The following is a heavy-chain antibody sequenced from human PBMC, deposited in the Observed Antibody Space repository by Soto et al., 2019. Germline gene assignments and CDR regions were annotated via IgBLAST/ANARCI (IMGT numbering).Heavy chain of an antibody. CDR1: CYTFTSYG. CDR3: GGATVRGVASDY. Sequence: APVKVSCKAPCYTFTSYGISWGGPAPGRGREGVGWISTYNWNTKYAQKLQGRVTMTTERSTRTAYMELRSLRAGGTAGFLCGGATVRGVASDYWSQGTXVTVSA. CDR2: ISTYNWNT. V-gene: IGHV1-18*04. D-gene: IGHD3-10*01. J-gene: IGHJ4*02.